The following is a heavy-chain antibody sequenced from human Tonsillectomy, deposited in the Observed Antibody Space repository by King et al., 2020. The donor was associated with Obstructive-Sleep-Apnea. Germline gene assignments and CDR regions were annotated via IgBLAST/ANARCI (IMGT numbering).Heavy chain of an antibody. CDR3: VKDLAGGGVVIRYYFDY. CDR2: ISSNWGST. Sequence: QLVESGGGLVQPGGSLRLSCSASGFTFSSYAMHWVRQAPGKVLEYVSAISSNWGSTYYAYSVKGRFTISIDNSKNTLYLQMSSLRAEDTAVYYCVKDLAGGGVVIRYYFDYWGQGTLVTVSS. CDR1: GFTFSSYA. D-gene: IGHD3-3*01. J-gene: IGHJ4*02. V-gene: IGHV3-64D*09.